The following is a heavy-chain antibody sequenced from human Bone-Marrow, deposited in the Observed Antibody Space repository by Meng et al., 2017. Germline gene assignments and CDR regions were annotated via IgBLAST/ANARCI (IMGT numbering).Heavy chain of an antibody. D-gene: IGHD1-26*01. J-gene: IGHJ4*02. V-gene: IGHV3-7*01. CDR1: GFTFSSYS. Sequence: GESLKISCAASGFTFSSYSMNWVRQAPGKGLEWVANIKPDGSAQYYVDSVKGRFTISRDNAKNSVYLQMNSLRAEDTAVYYCATSVVGPTTRHFDYWGQGTLVTVSS. CDR3: ATSVVGPTTRHFDY. CDR2: IKPDGSAQ.